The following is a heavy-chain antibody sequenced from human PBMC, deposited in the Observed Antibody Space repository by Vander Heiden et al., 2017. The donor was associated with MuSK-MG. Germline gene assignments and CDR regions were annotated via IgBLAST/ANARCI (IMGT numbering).Heavy chain of an antibody. J-gene: IGHJ1*01. V-gene: IGHV4-38-2*01. CDR1: GYSISPGFY. Sequence: QVQVQESGPGLVKPSETLSLTCAVSGYSISPGFYWGWIRQPPGKGLEWIASIFHSGNSYYNPSLKRRVTISIATSKNQFSLKLSSVTAADTAVYYCASLTVSLYGEPDGGFQYWGQGTLVTVSS. CDR2: IFHSGNS. D-gene: IGHD4-17*01. CDR3: ASLTVSLYGEPDGGFQY.